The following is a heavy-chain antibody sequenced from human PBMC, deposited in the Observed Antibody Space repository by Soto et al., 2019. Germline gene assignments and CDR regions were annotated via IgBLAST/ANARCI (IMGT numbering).Heavy chain of an antibody. D-gene: IGHD1-26*01. J-gene: IGHJ4*02. CDR1: GFTVNDYY. V-gene: IGHV3-53*01. CDR3: ARATVGASDFGFDS. Sequence: EVQLVESGGGLVQPGGSLRLSCAASGFTVNDYYMTWVRQPPGKGLEWVSLLYSGGSTIYADSVKGRVTISRDTSKNTLSLQMTSLRADDTAVYYCARATVGASDFGFDSWGQGTRVIVSS. CDR2: LYSGGST.